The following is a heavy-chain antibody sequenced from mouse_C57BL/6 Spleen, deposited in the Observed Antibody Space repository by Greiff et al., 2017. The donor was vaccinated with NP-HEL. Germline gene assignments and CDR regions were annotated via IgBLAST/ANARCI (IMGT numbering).Heavy chain of an antibody. D-gene: IGHD1-1*01. CDR3: ARSGTTSAY. Sequence: QVQLKESGAELARPGASVKLSCKASGYTFTSYGISWVKQRTGQGLEWIGEIYPRSGNTYYNEKFKGKATLTADKSSSTAYMELRSLTSEDSAVYFCARSGTTSAYWGQGTLVTVSA. J-gene: IGHJ3*01. CDR1: GYTFTSYG. V-gene: IGHV1-81*01. CDR2: IYPRSGNT.